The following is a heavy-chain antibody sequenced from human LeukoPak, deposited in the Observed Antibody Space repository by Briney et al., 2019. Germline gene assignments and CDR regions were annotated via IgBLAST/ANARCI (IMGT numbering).Heavy chain of an antibody. J-gene: IGHJ4*02. CDR1: GGSFSGYY. D-gene: IGHD3-10*01. CDR2: INHSGST. V-gene: IGHV4-34*01. CDR3: ARVFGGAVADY. Sequence: PSETLSLTCAVYGGSFSGYYWSWIRQPPGKGLEWIGEINHSGSTNYNPSLKSRVTISVDTSKNQFSLKLTSVTAADTAVYYCARVFGGAVADYWGQGTLVTVSS.